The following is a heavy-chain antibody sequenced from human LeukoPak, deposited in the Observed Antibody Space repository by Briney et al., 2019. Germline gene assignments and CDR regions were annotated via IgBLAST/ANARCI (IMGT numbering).Heavy chain of an antibody. CDR2: IYYSGST. D-gene: IGHD4-17*01. J-gene: IGHJ4*02. Sequence: SETLSLTCTVSGGSISSSSYYWGWIRQPPGKGLEWIGSIYYSGSTYYNPSLKSRVTISVDRSKNQFSLKLSPVTAADTAVYYCAREGDYTFDYWGQGTLVTVSS. V-gene: IGHV4-39*07. CDR1: GGSISSSSYY. CDR3: AREGDYTFDY.